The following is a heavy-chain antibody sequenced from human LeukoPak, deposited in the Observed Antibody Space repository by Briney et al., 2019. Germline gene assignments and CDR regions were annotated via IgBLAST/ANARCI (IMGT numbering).Heavy chain of an antibody. D-gene: IGHD1-26*01. Sequence: GASVKVSCKASGYTFTGYYMHWVRQAPGQGLEWMGGIIPIFGTANYAQKFQGRVTITADKSTSTAYMELNSLRPEDTAVYYCARENSGSYYQFDCWGQGTLVTVSS. CDR2: IIPIFGTA. CDR1: GYTFTGYY. CDR3: ARENSGSYYQFDC. V-gene: IGHV1-69*06. J-gene: IGHJ4*02.